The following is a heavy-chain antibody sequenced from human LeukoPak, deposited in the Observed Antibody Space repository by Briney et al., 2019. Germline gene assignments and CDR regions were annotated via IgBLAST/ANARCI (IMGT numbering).Heavy chain of an antibody. CDR1: GGTFSSYA. CDR2: IIPILGIA. CDR3: AKVSSSSVVDV. J-gene: IGHJ6*02. D-gene: IGHD6-13*01. V-gene: IGHV1-69*04. Sequence: GSSVKVSCKASGGTFSSYAISWVRQAPGQGLEWMGRIIPILGIANYAQKFQGRVTITADKSTSTAYMELSSLRSEDTAVYYCAKVSSSSVVDVWGQGTTVTVSS.